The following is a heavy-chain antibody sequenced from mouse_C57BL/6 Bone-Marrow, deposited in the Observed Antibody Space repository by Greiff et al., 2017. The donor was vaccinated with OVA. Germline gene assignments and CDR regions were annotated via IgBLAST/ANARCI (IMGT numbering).Heavy chain of an antibody. CDR1: GYPITSGYY. D-gene: IGHD2-4*01. Sequence: VQLQQSGPGLVKPSQSLSLTCSVTGYPITSGYYWNWIRQFPGNKLEWMGYISYDGSNNYNPSLKNRISITRDTSKNQFFLKLNSVTTEDTATYYCARGDYDVGWFAYWGQGTLVTVSA. CDR3: ARGDYDVGWFAY. V-gene: IGHV3-6*01. J-gene: IGHJ3*01. CDR2: ISYDGSN.